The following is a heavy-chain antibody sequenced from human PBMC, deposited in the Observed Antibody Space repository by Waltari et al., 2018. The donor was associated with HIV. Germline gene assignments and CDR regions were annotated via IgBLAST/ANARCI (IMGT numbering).Heavy chain of an antibody. CDR3: ARRSGEYWYFDL. J-gene: IGHJ2*01. Sequence: QVQLQESGPGLVKPSETLSLTCTVSGYSISSGYYWGWIRQPPGKGLEWIGSRYHSGSTYYNPSLKSRVTMSVDTSKNQFSLKLSSVTAADTAVYYCARRSGEYWYFDLWGRGTLVTVSS. CDR1: GYSISSGYY. V-gene: IGHV4-38-2*02. D-gene: IGHD7-27*01. CDR2: RYHSGST.